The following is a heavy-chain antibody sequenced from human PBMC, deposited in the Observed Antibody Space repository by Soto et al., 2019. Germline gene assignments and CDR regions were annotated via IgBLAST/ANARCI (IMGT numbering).Heavy chain of an antibody. CDR3: ARSPYSSSSFFDY. Sequence: PSETLSLTCAVSGYSITSGSHWGWIRQPPGKGLECIGSIYHSGSAYYNPSLKSRVTVSVDTSRNQFSLKLSSVTAADPAVYYCARSPYSSSSFFDYWGRGTLVTVSS. D-gene: IGHD6-6*01. J-gene: IGHJ4*02. CDR1: GYSITSGSH. V-gene: IGHV4-38-2*01. CDR2: IYHSGSA.